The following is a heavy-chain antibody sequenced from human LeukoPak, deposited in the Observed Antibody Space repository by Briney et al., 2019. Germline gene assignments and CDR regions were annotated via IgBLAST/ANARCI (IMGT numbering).Heavy chain of an antibody. Sequence: GGSLRLSCAASGFTFSSYAMSWVRQAPGKGLEWVSHISSSGSTTYYADSVKGRFTISRDNAKNSLYLQMNSLRAEDTAVYYCAREGTIWTFDYWGQGTLVTVSS. J-gene: IGHJ4*02. CDR1: GFTFSSYA. V-gene: IGHV3-48*03. CDR3: AREGTIWTFDY. D-gene: IGHD3-3*01. CDR2: ISSSGSTT.